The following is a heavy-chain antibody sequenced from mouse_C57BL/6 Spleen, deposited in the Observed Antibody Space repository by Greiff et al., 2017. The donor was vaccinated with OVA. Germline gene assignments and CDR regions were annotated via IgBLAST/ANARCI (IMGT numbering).Heavy chain of an antibody. Sequence: EVKLMESGAGLVQPGESLKLSCESNEYEFPSHDMSWVRKTPEKRLEWVAAINSDGGSTYYPDTMERRFIISRDNTKKTPYLQMSRLRSEDTALYYCARQESYGKEAWLAYWGQGTLVTVSA. V-gene: IGHV5-2*01. CDR1: EYEFPSHD. D-gene: IGHD2-1*01. CDR3: ARQESYGKEAWLAY. CDR2: INSDGGST. J-gene: IGHJ3*01.